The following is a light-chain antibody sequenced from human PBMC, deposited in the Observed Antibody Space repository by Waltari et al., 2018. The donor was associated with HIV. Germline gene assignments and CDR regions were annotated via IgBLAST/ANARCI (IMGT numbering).Light chain of an antibody. CDR2: GNN. V-gene: IGLV1-40*01. Sequence: QSVLTQPPSVSGAPGQRVTISCTGNSSNIGAGHDVHWYRQLPGTAPKFLISGNNFRPSGVSNRFSGSKSGNTASLTISGLQAEDEADYYCCSCPRSGIRYVFGTGTKVTVL. J-gene: IGLJ1*01. CDR3: CSCPRSGIRYV. CDR1: SSNIGAGHD.